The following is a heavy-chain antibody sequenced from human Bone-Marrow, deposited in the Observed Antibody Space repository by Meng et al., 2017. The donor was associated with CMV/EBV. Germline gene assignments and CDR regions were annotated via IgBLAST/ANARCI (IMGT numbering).Heavy chain of an antibody. V-gene: IGHV4-34*01. CDR2: INHSGST. CDR1: GGSFSGYY. Sequence: GSLRLSCAVYGGSFSGYYWSWIRQPPGKGLEWIGEINHSGSTNYNPPLKSRVTISVDTSKNQFSLKLSSVTAADTAVYYCARGRIPWYSSSWLNWFDPWGQGTLVTVSS. CDR3: ARGRIPWYSSSWLNWFDP. D-gene: IGHD6-13*01. J-gene: IGHJ5*02.